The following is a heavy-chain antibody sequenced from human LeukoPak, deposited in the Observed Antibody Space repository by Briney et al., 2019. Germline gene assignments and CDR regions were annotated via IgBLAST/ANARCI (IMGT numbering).Heavy chain of an antibody. V-gene: IGHV1-2*02. Sequence: ASVKVSCKVSGYTLTELSMHWVRQAPGQGLEWMGWINPKSGGTNYAQKFQGRVTMTRDTSINTGYMELSGLTFDDTALYYCAREGWGNYYMDVWGNGTTVTVSS. J-gene: IGHJ6*03. D-gene: IGHD2-8*02. CDR3: AREGWGNYYMDV. CDR2: INPKSGGT. CDR1: GYTLTELS.